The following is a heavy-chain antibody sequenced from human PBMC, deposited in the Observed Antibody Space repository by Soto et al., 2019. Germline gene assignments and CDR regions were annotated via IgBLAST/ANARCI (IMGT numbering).Heavy chain of an antibody. Sequence: ASVKVSCKASGCTFTSYYMHWVRQAPGQGLEWMGIINPSGGSTSYAQKFQGRVTMTRDTSTSTVYMELSSLRSEDTAVYYCARENAYYYDSSGYYGYWGQGTLVTVSS. CDR2: INPSGGST. CDR1: GCTFTSYY. V-gene: IGHV1-46*01. CDR3: ARENAYYYDSSGYYGY. J-gene: IGHJ4*02. D-gene: IGHD3-22*01.